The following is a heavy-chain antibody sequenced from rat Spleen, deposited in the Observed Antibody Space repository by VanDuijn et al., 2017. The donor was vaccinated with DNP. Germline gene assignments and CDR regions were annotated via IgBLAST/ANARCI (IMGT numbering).Heavy chain of an antibody. CDR2: ISYDGGST. Sequence: EVQLVESGGGLVQPGRSMKLSCAVSGFIFSNYDMAWVRQVPTKGLEWVASISYDGGSTYYRDSVKGRFTISRDNAKNTQYLQMDSLRSEDTATYYCATSESAGFVFWGQGTLVTVSS. V-gene: IGHV5-20*01. CDR1: GFIFSNYD. D-gene: IGHD3-7*01. J-gene: IGHJ3*01. CDR3: ATSESAGFVF.